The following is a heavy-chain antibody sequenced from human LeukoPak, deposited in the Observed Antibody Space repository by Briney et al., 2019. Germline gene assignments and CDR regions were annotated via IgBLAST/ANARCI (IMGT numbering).Heavy chain of an antibody. D-gene: IGHD1-26*01. V-gene: IGHV3-23*01. CDR1: GFTFSSYA. Sequence: GGSLRLSCAASGFTFSSYAMSWVRQAPGKGLEWVSSISGSGGSTYYADSVKGRFTISRDNAKNSLYLQMNSLRAEDTAVYYCARDPFEWELRAFDIWGQGTMVTVSS. CDR3: ARDPFEWELRAFDI. J-gene: IGHJ3*02. CDR2: ISGSGGST.